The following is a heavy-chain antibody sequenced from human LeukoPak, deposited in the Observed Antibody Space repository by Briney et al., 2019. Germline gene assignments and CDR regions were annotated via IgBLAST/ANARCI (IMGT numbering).Heavy chain of an antibody. CDR3: VRSSSVFRGSSAYYFDY. CDR1: GLTFSRYA. J-gene: IGHJ4*02. CDR2: VITSGGST. Sequence: PGRCLRLSCAVSGLTFSRYAMSWVRQAPGKWLEWVSGVITSGGSTYYADSVKGRFTISRDNSKNTLHHQTNSVRAEDTAVYYCVRSSSVFRGSSAYYFDYWGQGTLVTVSS. V-gene: IGHV3-23*01. D-gene: IGHD3-10*01.